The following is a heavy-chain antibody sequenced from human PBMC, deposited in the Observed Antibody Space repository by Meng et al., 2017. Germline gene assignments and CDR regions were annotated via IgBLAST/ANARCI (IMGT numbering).Heavy chain of an antibody. Sequence: HSGAGVKKPGALLNGSCKASGYTFTSYCISSGQQAPGQGLEWMGWISAYNGNTNYAQKLQGRVTMTTDTSTSTAYMELRSLRSDDTAVYYCARGGSRYYGDYNWYFDLWGRGTLVTVSS. CDR2: ISAYNGNT. D-gene: IGHD4-17*01. J-gene: IGHJ2*01. CDR1: GYTFTSYC. V-gene: IGHV1-18*01. CDR3: ARGGSRYYGDYNWYFDL.